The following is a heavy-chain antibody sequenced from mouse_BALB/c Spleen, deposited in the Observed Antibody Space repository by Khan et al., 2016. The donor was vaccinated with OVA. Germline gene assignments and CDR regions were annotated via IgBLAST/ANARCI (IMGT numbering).Heavy chain of an antibody. CDR3: ARVVWGDFDY. Sequence: EVQLQESGPGLVKPSQSLSLTCTVSGYSIASDYAWYWIRQFPGNILEWMGFISYSGNTNYNPSLKSRISITRDTSKNQFFLQLNPVTSEDTATYYCARVVWGDFDYWGQGTTLTVSS. V-gene: IGHV3-2*02. J-gene: IGHJ2*01. CDR1: GYSIASDYA. CDR2: ISYSGNT.